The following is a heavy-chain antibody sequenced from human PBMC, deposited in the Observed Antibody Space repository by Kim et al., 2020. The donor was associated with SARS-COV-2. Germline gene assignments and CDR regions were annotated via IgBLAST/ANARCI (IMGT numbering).Heavy chain of an antibody. Sequence: ASVKVSCKASGYTFTSYYMHWVRQAPGQGLEWMGIINPSGGSTSYAQKFQGRVTMTRDTSTSTVYMELSSLRSEDTAVYYCARSPGGPPNLYWFDPWGQGTLVTVSS. V-gene: IGHV1-46*01. CDR1: GYTFTSYY. CDR3: ARSPGGPPNLYWFDP. CDR2: INPSGGST. D-gene: IGHD2-15*01. J-gene: IGHJ5*02.